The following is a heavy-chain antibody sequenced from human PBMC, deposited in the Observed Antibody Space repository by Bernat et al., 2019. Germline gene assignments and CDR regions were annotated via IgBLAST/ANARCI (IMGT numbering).Heavy chain of an antibody. CDR1: GFTVSSNY. Sequence: EVQLVESGGGLIQPGGSLRLSCAASGFTVSSNYMSWVRQAPGKGLEWVSVIYSGGSTYYADSVKCRFTISSDNSKTTLYLQMNSLRAEDTAVYYCAAGTYYYDSSGFSEPSLDYWGQGTLVTVSS. D-gene: IGHD3-22*01. CDR3: AAGTYYYDSSGFSEPSLDY. J-gene: IGHJ4*02. CDR2: IYSGGST. V-gene: IGHV3-53*01.